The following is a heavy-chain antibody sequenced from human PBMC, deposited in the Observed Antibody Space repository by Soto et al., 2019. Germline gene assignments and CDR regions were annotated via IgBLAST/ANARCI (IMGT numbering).Heavy chain of an antibody. CDR1: GFTFSSYA. J-gene: IGHJ1*01. Sequence: GGSLRLSCAASGFTFSSYAMSWVRQAPGKGLEWVSAISGSGGSTYYADSVKGRFTISRDNSKNTLYLQMNSLRAEDTAVYYCAKGRPGPVLRFLEWPLWGQGTLVTVSS. D-gene: IGHD3-3*01. V-gene: IGHV3-23*01. CDR2: ISGSGGST. CDR3: AKGRPGPVLRFLEWPL.